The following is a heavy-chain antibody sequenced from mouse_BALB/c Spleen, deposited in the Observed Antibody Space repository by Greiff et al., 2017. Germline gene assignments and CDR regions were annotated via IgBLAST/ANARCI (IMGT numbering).Heavy chain of an antibody. CDR3: ARKDYYGYGYFDV. CDR1: GYSITSDYA. Sequence: DVKLQESGPGLVKPSQSLSLTCTVTGYSITSDYAWNWIRQFPGNKLEWMGYISYSGSTSYNPSLKSRISITRDTSKNQFFLQLNSVTTEDTATYYCARKDYYGYGYFDVWGAGTTVTVAS. J-gene: IGHJ1*01. D-gene: IGHD1-1*01. V-gene: IGHV3-2*02. CDR2: ISYSGST.